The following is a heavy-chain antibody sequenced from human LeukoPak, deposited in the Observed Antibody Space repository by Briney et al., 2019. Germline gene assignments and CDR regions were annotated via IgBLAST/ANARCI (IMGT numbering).Heavy chain of an antibody. J-gene: IGHJ4*02. D-gene: IGHD6-19*01. V-gene: IGHV3-23*01. Sequence: GGTLRLSCAASGFTFSSHGMSWVRQAPGKGLEWVSTISGSGDNTYYADSVKGRFTISRDNSKNTLYLQMNSLRAEDTAVYYCAKGGMDSSGWYEEFDYWGQGTLVTVSS. CDR3: AKGGMDSSGWYEEFDY. CDR1: GFTFSSHG. CDR2: ISGSGDNT.